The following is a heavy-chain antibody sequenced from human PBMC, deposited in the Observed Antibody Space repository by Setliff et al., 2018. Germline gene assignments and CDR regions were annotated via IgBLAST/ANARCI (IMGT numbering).Heavy chain of an antibody. CDR1: GFTFSSYA. D-gene: IGHD6-6*01. V-gene: IGHV3-48*03. CDR3: ARGSYSSSF. Sequence: GGSLRLSCAASGFTFSSYAMNWVRQGPGKGLEWVSYISSSGSIYYANSVKGRFTISRDNAQNSLHLQMDSLRAEDTAVYYCARGSYSSSFGGQGTLVTVS. CDR2: ISSSGSI. J-gene: IGHJ4*02.